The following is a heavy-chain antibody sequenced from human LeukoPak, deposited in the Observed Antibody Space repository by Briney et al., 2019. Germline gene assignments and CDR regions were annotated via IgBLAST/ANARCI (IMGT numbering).Heavy chain of an antibody. J-gene: IGHJ5*02. CDR3: AKGSGINHYHWIDP. Sequence: GGSLRLSCAASEFTFSNYAMNWVRQAPGKGLEWVSGISGGGGSTYYADSVKGRFTISRDYSKNTLYLQMDSLRAEDTALYYCAKGSGINHYHWIDPWGQGTLVSVSS. CDR2: ISGGGGST. V-gene: IGHV3-23*01. D-gene: IGHD1-14*01. CDR1: EFTFSNYA.